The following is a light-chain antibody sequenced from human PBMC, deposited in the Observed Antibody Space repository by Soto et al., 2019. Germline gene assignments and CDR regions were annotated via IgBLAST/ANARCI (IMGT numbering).Light chain of an antibody. V-gene: IGKV3-20*01. CDR2: GAS. CDR1: QTIRSNY. J-gene: IGKJ1*01. Sequence: ETVLTQSPGTLSLSPGERATLSCRASQTIRSNYLAWYRQTPGQAPRLLIYGASNRATGIADRFSGGGSGTHFTLIISRLEPEEFALYYCQQYGSSPWTFGQGTKVEIK. CDR3: QQYGSSPWT.